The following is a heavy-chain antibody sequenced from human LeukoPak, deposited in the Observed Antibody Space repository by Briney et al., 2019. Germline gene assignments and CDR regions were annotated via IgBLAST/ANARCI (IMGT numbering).Heavy chain of an antibody. D-gene: IGHD2-21*02. V-gene: IGHV1-69*13. CDR1: GGTFSSYA. CDR3: ASDPRYCGGDCYPDY. J-gene: IGHJ4*02. Sequence: SVKVSCKAPGGTFSSYAISWVRQAPGQGLEWMGGVIPIFGTANYAQKFQGRVTITADESTSTAYMELSSLRSEDTAVYYCASDPRYCGGDCYPDYWGQGTLVTVFS. CDR2: VIPIFGTA.